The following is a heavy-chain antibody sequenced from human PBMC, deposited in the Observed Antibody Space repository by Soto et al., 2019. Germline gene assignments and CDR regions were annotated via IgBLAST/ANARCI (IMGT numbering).Heavy chain of an antibody. CDR3: ARDPIAASLYYFDY. CDR1: GFTFSSYS. D-gene: IGHD6-13*01. CDR2: ISSSSSYI. Sequence: GGSLRLSCAASGFTFSSYSMNWVRQAPGKGLEWVSSISSSSSYICYADSVKGRFTISRDNAKNSLYLQMNSLRAEDTAVYYWARDPIAASLYYFDYWGQGTLVTV. V-gene: IGHV3-21*01. J-gene: IGHJ4*02.